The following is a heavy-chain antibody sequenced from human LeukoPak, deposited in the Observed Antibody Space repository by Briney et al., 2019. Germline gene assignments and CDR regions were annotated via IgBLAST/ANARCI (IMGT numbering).Heavy chain of an antibody. D-gene: IGHD6-19*01. CDR2: IWYDGSNK. J-gene: IGHJ4*02. Sequence: TGGSLRLSCVASGFTFSNYAMNWVRQAPGKGLEWVAVIWYDGSNKYYADSVKGRFTISRDNSKNTLYLQMNSLRAEDTAVYYCARDGIAVAGDKFDYWGQGTLVTVSS. V-gene: IGHV3-33*08. CDR1: GFTFSNYA. CDR3: ARDGIAVAGDKFDY.